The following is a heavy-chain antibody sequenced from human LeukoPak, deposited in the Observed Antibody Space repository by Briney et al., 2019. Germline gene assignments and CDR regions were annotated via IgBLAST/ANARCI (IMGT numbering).Heavy chain of an antibody. J-gene: IGHJ4*02. D-gene: IGHD6-13*01. CDR2: IYYTGST. Sequence: SETLSLTCTVSGGSISGYYWTWIRQPPGKGLEWIGYIYYTGSTNYHPSLKSRVTLSVDTSKNQFSLKLSSVTAADTAVYYCARGLAAAGTSYFDYWGQGTLVTVSS. V-gene: IGHV4-59*01. CDR3: ARGLAAAGTSYFDY. CDR1: GGSISGYY.